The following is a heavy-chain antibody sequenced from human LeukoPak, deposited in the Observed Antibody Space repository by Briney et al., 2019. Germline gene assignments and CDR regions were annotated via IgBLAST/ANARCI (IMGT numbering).Heavy chain of an antibody. Sequence: GGSLRLSCFTSGFTFTSYSLNWARQAPGKGLEWISYISADNSTTKYADSVKGRFTISRDSARNSLYLQMDRLRGEDTATYYCARRSGHGDGEIDCWGQGTLVTVSS. D-gene: IGHD4-17*01. V-gene: IGHV3-48*01. CDR3: ARRSGHGDGEIDC. J-gene: IGHJ4*02. CDR1: GFTFTSYS. CDR2: ISADNSTT.